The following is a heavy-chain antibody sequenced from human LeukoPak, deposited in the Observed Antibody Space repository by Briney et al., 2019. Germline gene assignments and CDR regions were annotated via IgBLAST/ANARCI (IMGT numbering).Heavy chain of an antibody. CDR1: GFTFSSYA. J-gene: IGHJ4*02. CDR3: AKDSLADYYGSSGSPFDY. D-gene: IGHD3-22*01. CDR2: ISGSGGST. V-gene: IGHV3-23*01. Sequence: GGSLRLSCAASGFTFSSYAMSWVRQAPGKGLEWVSAISGSGGSTYYADSVKGRFTISRDNSKTTLYLQMNSVRGEDTAVYYCAKDSLADYYGSSGSPFDYWGQGTLVTVSS.